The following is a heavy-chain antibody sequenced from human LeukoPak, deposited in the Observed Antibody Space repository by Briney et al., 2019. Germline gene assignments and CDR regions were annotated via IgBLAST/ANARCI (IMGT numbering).Heavy chain of an antibody. V-gene: IGHV4-34*01. CDR2: INHSGST. CDR3: ARHGHGYIIGEYFQH. D-gene: IGHD5-24*01. Sequence: SETLSLTCAVYGGSFSGYYWSWIRQPPGKGLEWIGEINHSGSTNYNPSLKSRVTISVDTSKNQFSLKLSSVTAADTAVYYCARHGHGYIIGEYFQHWGQGTLVTVSS. J-gene: IGHJ1*01. CDR1: GGSFSGYY.